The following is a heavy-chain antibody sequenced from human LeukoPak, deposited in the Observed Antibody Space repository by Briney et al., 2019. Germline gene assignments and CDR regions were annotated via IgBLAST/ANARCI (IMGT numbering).Heavy chain of an antibody. D-gene: IGHD2-15*01. CDR1: GFTFSNYW. CDR2: KKEDGGEK. J-gene: IGHJ4*02. V-gene: IGHV3-7*01. CDR3: VRDRGYCSGGTCYALWDY. Sequence: PGGSLTLPCAASGFTFSNYWMTWAPQAPGKGREGVTHKKEDGGEKHYVDPVKAGYPIPRDNDKNSLYLQMNSLRAADTAMYYCVRDRGYCSGGTCYALWDYWGQGTLVTVSS.